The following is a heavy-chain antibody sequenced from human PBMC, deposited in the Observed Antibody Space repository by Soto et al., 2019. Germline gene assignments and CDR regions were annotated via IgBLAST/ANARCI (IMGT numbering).Heavy chain of an antibody. CDR3: ASYRTLGC. CDR1: GCTLSTFW. Sequence: GGSLRLSWEAAGCTLSTFWMSWVRQAPGKGLEWVASIKEDGSEKIYVDSVKGRFSISRDSAKNSLHLQMNNLRAEDAAIYYCASYRTLGCWGQGTPVTVSS. D-gene: IGHD1-26*01. V-gene: IGHV3-7*03. J-gene: IGHJ4*02. CDR2: IKEDGSEK.